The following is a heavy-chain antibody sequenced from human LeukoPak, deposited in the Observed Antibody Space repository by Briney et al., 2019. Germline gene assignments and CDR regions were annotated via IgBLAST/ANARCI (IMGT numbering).Heavy chain of an antibody. CDR2: IKEDGSEK. CDR3: ARDGGIVGASLDLDH. V-gene: IGHV3-7*03. CDR1: GLTFSSYW. D-gene: IGHD1-26*01. Sequence: GGSLRLSCAVSGLTFSSYWMSWVRQAPGKGLEWVANIKEDGSEKYYVDSVKGRFTISRDNAKNSPYLQMNSLRAEDTAVYYCARDGGIVGASLDLDHWGQGTLVTVSS. J-gene: IGHJ4*02.